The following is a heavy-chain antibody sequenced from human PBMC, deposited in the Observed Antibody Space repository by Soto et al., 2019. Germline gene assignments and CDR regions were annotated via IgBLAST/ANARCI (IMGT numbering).Heavy chain of an antibody. Sequence: PSEALSLTCAVYGGSFSGYYWSWIRQPPGKGLEWIGEINHSGSTNYNPSLKSRVTISVDTSKNQFSLKLSSVTAADTAVYYCARVVISSSWYWFDPWGQGTLVTVSS. CDR2: INHSGST. V-gene: IGHV4-34*01. CDR1: GGSFSGYY. CDR3: ARVVISSSWYWFDP. D-gene: IGHD6-13*01. J-gene: IGHJ5*02.